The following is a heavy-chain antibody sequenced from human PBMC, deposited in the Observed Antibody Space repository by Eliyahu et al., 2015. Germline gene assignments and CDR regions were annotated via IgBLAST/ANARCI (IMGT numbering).Heavy chain of an antibody. J-gene: IGHJ6*03. CDR1: GXSXXXXXW. CDR3: ARAENPKTDYYYYYYMDV. CDR2: IYHSGST. V-gene: IGHV4-4*02. Sequence: QVQLQESGPGLVKPSGTLSLTCAVSGXSXXXXXWWSWVRQPPGKGLEWIGEIYHSGSTNYNPSLKSRVTISVDKSKNQFSLKLSSVTAADTAVYYCARAENPKTDYYYYYYMDVWGKGTTVTVSS.